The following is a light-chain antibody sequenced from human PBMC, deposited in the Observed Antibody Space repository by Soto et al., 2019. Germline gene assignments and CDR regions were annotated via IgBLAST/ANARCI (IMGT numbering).Light chain of an antibody. CDR2: LGS. CDR3: MQALQTRLT. Sequence: DIVMTQSPLSLPVTPGEPASISCRSSQSLLHSNGYNYLDWYLQKPGQSPQLLIYLGSNRASGVPDRFSGSGSGTDFTLKISRVEAEDVGVYYRMQALQTRLTFGGGTKVEIK. V-gene: IGKV2-28*01. J-gene: IGKJ4*01. CDR1: QSLLHSNGYNY.